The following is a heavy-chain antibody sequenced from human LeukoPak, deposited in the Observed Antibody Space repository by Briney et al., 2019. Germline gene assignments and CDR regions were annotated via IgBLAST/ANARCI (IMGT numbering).Heavy chain of an antibody. Sequence: QAGGSLRLSCAASGFTFSSYAMSWVRQAPGKGLEWVSAISGSGGSTYYADSVKGRFTISRDNSKNTLYLQMNSLRAEDTAVYYCAKVGAYPGYYFDYWGQGTLVTVSS. V-gene: IGHV3-23*01. CDR2: ISGSGGST. CDR1: GFTFSSYA. D-gene: IGHD3-16*01. CDR3: AKVGAYPGYYFDY. J-gene: IGHJ4*02.